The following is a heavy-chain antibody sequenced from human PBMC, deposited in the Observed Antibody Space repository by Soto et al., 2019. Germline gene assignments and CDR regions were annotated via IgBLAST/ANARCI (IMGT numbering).Heavy chain of an antibody. CDR2: IKSKTDGGTT. J-gene: IGHJ4*02. CDR3: TTLDAGVYYDRSDFDY. CDR1: GFTFSNAW. V-gene: IGHV3-15*01. Sequence: GGSLRLSCAASGFTFSNAWMSWVRQAPGKGLEWVGRIKSKTDGGTTDYAAPVKGRFTISRDDSKNTLYLQMNSLKTEDTAVYYCTTLDAGVYYDRSDFDYCGQGTLVTLSS. D-gene: IGHD3-22*01.